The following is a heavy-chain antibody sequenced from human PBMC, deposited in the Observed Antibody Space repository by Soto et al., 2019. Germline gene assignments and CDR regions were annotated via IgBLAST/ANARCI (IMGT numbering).Heavy chain of an antibody. CDR1: GGSISSSGYY. CDR3: ATYGGD. D-gene: IGHD4-17*01. J-gene: IGHJ4*02. CDR2: IYYSGTT. V-gene: IGHV4-39*01. Sequence: QLQLQESGPGLVKPSETLSLTCTVSGGSISSSGYYWGWIRQPPGKGLEWIGSIYYSGTTYYNPSLESRLTISVDTSKNQFSLRLSSVTAADTAVYYCATYGGDWGQGTLVTVSS.